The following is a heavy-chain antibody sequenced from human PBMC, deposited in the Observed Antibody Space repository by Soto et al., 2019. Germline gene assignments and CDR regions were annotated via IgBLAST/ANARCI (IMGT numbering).Heavy chain of an antibody. J-gene: IGHJ4*02. V-gene: IGHV4-39*01. D-gene: IGHD5-12*01. Sequence: SETLSLTGTVSGGSISSSSYYWGWIRQPPGKGLEWIGSIYYSGSTYYNPSLKSRVTISVDTSKNQFSLKLRSVTAADTAVYYCARKFLGGLREFDYWGQGTLVTVSS. CDR3: ARKFLGGLREFDY. CDR2: IYYSGST. CDR1: GGSISSSSYY.